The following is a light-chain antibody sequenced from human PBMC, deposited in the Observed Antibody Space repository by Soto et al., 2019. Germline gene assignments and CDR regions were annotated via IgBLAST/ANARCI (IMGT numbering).Light chain of an antibody. CDR1: QSVSSN. CDR2: GAS. J-gene: IGKJ1*01. Sequence: EIVMTQSPATLSVSPGERATLSCRASQSVSSNLAWYQQKPGQAPRLLIYGASTRATGIPARFSGSGSGTEFTLTISSLQSKDFAVYYCQQYNNWPRTFGQGTQVEIK. V-gene: IGKV3-15*01. CDR3: QQYNNWPRT.